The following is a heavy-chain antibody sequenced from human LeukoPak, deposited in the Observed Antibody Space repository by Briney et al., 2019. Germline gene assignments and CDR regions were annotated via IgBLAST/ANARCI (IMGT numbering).Heavy chain of an antibody. Sequence: KPSETLSLTCAVYGGSFSSYYWSWIRQPPGKGLEWIGYIYYSGSTNYNPSLKSRVTISVDTSKNQFSLKLSSVTAADTAVYYCARAPEVVIVAPHFDYWGQGTLVTVSS. CDR2: IYYSGST. V-gene: IGHV4-59*01. CDR3: ARAPEVVIVAPHFDY. CDR1: GGSFSSYY. J-gene: IGHJ4*02. D-gene: IGHD2-2*03.